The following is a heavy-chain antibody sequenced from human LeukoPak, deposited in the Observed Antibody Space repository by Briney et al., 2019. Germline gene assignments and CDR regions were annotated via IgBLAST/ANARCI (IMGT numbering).Heavy chain of an antibody. J-gene: IGHJ4*02. V-gene: IGHV3-23*05. CDR1: GFTFSSYA. CDR3: ARVVAAMGGIDY. D-gene: IGHD2-21*02. Sequence: GGSLRLSCAASGFTFSSYAMSRVRQAPGKGLEWVSIIYSSGSTYYADSVKGRFTISRDNSKNTLYLQMNSLRAEDTAVYYCARVVAAMGGIDYWGQGTLVTVSS. CDR2: IYSSGST.